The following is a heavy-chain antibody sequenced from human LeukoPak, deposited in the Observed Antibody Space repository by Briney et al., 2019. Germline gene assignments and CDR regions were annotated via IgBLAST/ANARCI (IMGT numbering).Heavy chain of an antibody. CDR3: ARAPGTTFDY. D-gene: IGHD4-17*01. V-gene: IGHV1-2*02. CDR2: INPNTGDT. Sequence: ASVKVSCKASGYTFTAYYVHWVRQAPGQGLEWIGWINPNTGDTNYAPKFQGRVTMIKDTSTNSAYMELNKLTSDDTAVYYCARAPGTTFDYWGHGNMVTVSS. CDR1: GYTFTAYY. J-gene: IGHJ4*01.